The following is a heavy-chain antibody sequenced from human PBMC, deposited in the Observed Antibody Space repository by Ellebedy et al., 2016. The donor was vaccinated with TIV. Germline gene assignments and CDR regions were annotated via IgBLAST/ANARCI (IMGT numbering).Heavy chain of an antibody. CDR3: ARDPNSPGDTGYGDY. V-gene: IGHV3-7*03. Sequence: GESLKISCAVSGFNVSGHSMTWVRQAPGKGLEWVANMNQVGSEKYYADSVKGRFTISRDNAKNSLYLQMNSLRAEDTAVYYCARDPNSPGDTGYGDYWGQGAVATVSS. CDR2: MNQVGSEK. J-gene: IGHJ4*02. CDR1: GFNVSGHS. D-gene: IGHD5-12*01.